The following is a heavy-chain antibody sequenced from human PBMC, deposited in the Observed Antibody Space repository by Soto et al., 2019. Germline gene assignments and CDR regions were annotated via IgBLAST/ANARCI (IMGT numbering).Heavy chain of an antibody. V-gene: IGHV4-34*01. D-gene: IGHD6-13*01. J-gene: IGHJ4*02. CDR1: GGPFSDYY. Sequence: SETLSLTCALYGGPFSDYYWNWIRQPPGKGLEWIGEINHRGYTNYNPSLKGRVTISVDTSKNSFSLRVSSVTAAETAVYYCARLPYSNMYYYFDWWGQGTPVTLSS. CDR3: ARLPYSNMYYYFDW. CDR2: INHRGYT.